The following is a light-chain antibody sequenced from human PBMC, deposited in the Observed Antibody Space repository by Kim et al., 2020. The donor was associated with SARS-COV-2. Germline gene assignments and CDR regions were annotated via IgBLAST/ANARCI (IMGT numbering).Light chain of an antibody. CDR3: MQALQTRT. Sequence: DIVMTQSPLALPVTPGEPASISCRSSQSLLHSNGYNYLDWYLQKPGQSPQLLIYLGSNRASGVPDRFSGSGSGTDFTLKISRVQAEDVGVYYCMQALQTRTFGQGTRRESK. J-gene: IGKJ5*01. CDR1: QSLLHSNGYNY. V-gene: IGKV2-28*01. CDR2: LGS.